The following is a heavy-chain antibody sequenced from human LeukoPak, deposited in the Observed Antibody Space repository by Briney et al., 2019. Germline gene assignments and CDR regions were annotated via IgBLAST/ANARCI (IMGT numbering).Heavy chain of an antibody. Sequence: SETLSLTCTVSGGSISSYYWSWIRQPPGKGLEWIGSIYYSGSTYDNPSLKTRVTISVDTSKNQFSLRLKSVTAADTAAYYCARHGDPNWFDPWGQGTLVTVSS. CDR1: GGSISSYY. CDR3: ARHGDPNWFDP. V-gene: IGHV4-59*05. J-gene: IGHJ5*02. CDR2: IYYSGST. D-gene: IGHD2-21*02.